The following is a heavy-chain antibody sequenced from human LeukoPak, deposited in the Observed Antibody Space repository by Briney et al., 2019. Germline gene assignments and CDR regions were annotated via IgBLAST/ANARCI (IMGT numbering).Heavy chain of an antibody. V-gene: IGHV4-59*12. J-gene: IGHJ6*02. CDR3: AREMATITDYYYGMDV. CDR1: GGSISSYY. CDR2: IYYSGST. Sequence: KPSETLSLTCTVSGGSISSYYWSWIRQPPGKGLEWIGYIYYSGSTNYNPSLKSRVTISVDTSKNQFSLKLSSVTAADTAVYYCAREMATITDYYYGMDVWGQGTTVTVSS. D-gene: IGHD5-24*01.